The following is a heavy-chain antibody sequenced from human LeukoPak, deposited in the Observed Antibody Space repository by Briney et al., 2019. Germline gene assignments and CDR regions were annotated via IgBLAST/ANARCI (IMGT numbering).Heavy chain of an antibody. CDR3: ARGRGSLLWFGELFARKYYFDY. D-gene: IGHD3-10*01. J-gene: IGHJ4*02. CDR1: GGSFSSYY. CDR2: FNHSGNT. Sequence: SETLSLTCAVYGGSFSSYYWTWIRQPPGKGLQWIGEFNHSGNTNCNPSLKSRVTISVDTSKNQFSLKLSSVTAADTAVYYCARGRGSLLWFGELFARKYYFDYWGQGTLVTVSS. V-gene: IGHV4-34*01.